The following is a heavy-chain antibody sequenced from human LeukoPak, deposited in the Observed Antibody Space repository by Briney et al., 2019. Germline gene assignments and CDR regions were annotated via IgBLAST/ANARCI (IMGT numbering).Heavy chain of an antibody. V-gene: IGHV3-23*01. CDR1: GFTFSSYG. Sequence: GGSLRLSCAASGFTFSSYGMSWVRQAPGKGLEWVSAISGSGGNTYYADSVKGRFTISRDNSKNTLYLQMNSLRAEDTAVYYCAKDTCSSTSCYFIYYYYMDVWGKGTTVTVSS. D-gene: IGHD2-2*01. CDR2: ISGSGGNT. CDR3: AKDTCSSTSCYFIYYYYMDV. J-gene: IGHJ6*03.